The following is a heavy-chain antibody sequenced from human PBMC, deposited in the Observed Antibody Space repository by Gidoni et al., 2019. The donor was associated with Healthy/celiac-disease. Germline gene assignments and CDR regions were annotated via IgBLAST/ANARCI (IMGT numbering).Heavy chain of an antibody. J-gene: IGHJ3*02. CDR3: TTARTDYGDAFDI. CDR2: IKSKTDGGTT. D-gene: IGHD4-17*01. Sequence: EVQLVASGGGWVKPGGSLRLSCAAYGFPFSNAWMSWVRQAPGKGMEWVGRIKSKTDGGTTDYSAPVKGRCTISRDDSKNTLYLQMNSLKTEDTAVYYCTTARTDYGDAFDIWGQGTMVTVSS. V-gene: IGHV3-15*01. CDR1: GFPFSNAW.